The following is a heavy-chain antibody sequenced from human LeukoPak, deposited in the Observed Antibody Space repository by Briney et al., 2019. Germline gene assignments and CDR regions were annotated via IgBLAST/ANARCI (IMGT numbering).Heavy chain of an antibody. J-gene: IGHJ4*02. CDR2: VSDSGVNT. CDR1: GFSFSGYA. D-gene: IGHD2-8*01. CDR3: AKDGQPSTRSYLCTHGLCYQDY. V-gene: IGHV3-23*01. Sequence: GGSLRLSCEASGFSFSGYAMSWVRQAPGKGLDWVSGVSDSGVNTYYADSVKGRFTISRDNSKNTLYLKLNSLRADDTALYYCAKDGQPSTRSYLCTHGLCYQDYWGQGTLVTVSS.